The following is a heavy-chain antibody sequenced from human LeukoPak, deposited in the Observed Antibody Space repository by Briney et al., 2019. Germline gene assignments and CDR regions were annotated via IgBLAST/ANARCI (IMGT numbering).Heavy chain of an antibody. D-gene: IGHD3-3*01. CDR2: ISAYNGNT. Sequence: ASVKVSCKASGYTFTSYGFTWVRQAPGQGLEWMGWISAYNGNTNYAQKLQGRVTMTTDTSTSTAYMELRSLRSDDTAVYYCARDWGSGWSGAGHDWGQGTLVTVSS. CDR3: ARDWGSGWSGAGHD. CDR1: GYTFTSYG. J-gene: IGHJ4*02. V-gene: IGHV1-18*01.